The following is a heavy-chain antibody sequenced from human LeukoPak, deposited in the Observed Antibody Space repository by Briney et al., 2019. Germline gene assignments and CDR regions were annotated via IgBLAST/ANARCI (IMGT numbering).Heavy chain of an antibody. Sequence: PGGSLRLSCAASGFTFSSYEMNWVRQAPGKGLEWVSYISSNGSTIYYADSVKGRFTISRDNAKNSLYLQMNSLRAEDTAVYYCARVGFGELSDWGQGTLVTVSS. CDR3: ARVGFGELSD. CDR2: ISSNGSTI. J-gene: IGHJ4*02. D-gene: IGHD3-10*01. CDR1: GFTFSSYE. V-gene: IGHV3-48*03.